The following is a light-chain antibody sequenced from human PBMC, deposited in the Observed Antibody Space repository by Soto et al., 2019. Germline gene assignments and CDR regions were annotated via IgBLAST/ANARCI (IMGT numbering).Light chain of an antibody. CDR2: DVS. CDR3: SSYTSSSTYV. CDR1: SSDVGGYNY. J-gene: IGLJ1*01. V-gene: IGLV2-14*03. Sequence: QSALTQPASVSGAPGQSIAISCTGNSSDVGGYNYVSWYQHHPGKAPKLMVYDVSNRPSGVSNRFSGSKSGNTASLTISGLQAEDEADYYCSSYTSSSTYVFGTGTKVTVL.